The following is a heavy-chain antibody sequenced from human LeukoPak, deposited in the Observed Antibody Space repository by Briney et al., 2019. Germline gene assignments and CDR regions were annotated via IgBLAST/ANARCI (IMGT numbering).Heavy chain of an antibody. CDR2: ISSDESRT. CDR1: GFIVSSNY. CDR3: ARVRAVAGTEVLYYFDY. V-gene: IGHV3-74*01. Sequence: GGSLRLSCAASGFIVSSNYMSWVRQAPGKGLVWVSRISSDESRTNYADSVKGRFTISRDNAKNTVYLQMNSLRAEDTAVYYCARVRAVAGTEVLYYFDYWGQGTLVTVSS. D-gene: IGHD6-19*01. J-gene: IGHJ4*02.